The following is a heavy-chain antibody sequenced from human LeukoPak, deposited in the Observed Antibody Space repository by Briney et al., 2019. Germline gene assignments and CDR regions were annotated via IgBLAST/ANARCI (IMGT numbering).Heavy chain of an antibody. J-gene: IGHJ4*02. V-gene: IGHV4-59*01. CDR3: ARARGWLQFPGYFDC. Sequence: SETLSLTCTVSGGSISSYYWSWIRQPPGKGLEWIAYIYYSGSTNYNPSLKSRVTISVDTSKNQFSLKLSSVTAADTAVYYCARARGWLQFPGYFDCWGQGTLVTVSS. D-gene: IGHD5-12*01. CDR2: IYYSGST. CDR1: GGSISSYY.